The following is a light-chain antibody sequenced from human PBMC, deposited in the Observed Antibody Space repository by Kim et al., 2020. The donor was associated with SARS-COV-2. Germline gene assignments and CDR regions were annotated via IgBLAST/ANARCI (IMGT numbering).Light chain of an antibody. Sequence: DIQMTQSPSTLSASIGDRVTITCRASQSISSWLAWYQRKPGKAPKLLIYKASSLESGVPSRFSGSGYGTEFTLTISSLQPDDFATYYCQQHNSYPYTFGQGTKLEI. J-gene: IGKJ2*01. CDR3: QQHNSYPYT. V-gene: IGKV1-5*03. CDR2: KAS. CDR1: QSISSW.